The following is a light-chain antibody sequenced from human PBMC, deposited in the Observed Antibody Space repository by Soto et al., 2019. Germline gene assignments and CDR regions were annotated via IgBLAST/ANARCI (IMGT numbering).Light chain of an antibody. V-gene: IGLV2-8*01. Sequence: QSALTQPPSASGSPGQSVTISCTGTSSDVGGYNNYVSWYQQHPGKAPKLMIYEVSKRPSGVPDRFSGSKSGNTASLTVSGLQAEDEADYYCSSYAGSDNFVFGTGTQLTVL. CDR2: EVS. CDR1: SSDVGGYNNY. J-gene: IGLJ1*01. CDR3: SSYAGSDNFV.